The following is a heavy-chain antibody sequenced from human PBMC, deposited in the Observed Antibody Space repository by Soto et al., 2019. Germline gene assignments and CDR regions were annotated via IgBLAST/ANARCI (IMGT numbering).Heavy chain of an antibody. D-gene: IGHD6-13*01. CDR2: ISSSSSYI. Sequence: GGSLRLSCAASGFTFSSYSMNWVRQAPGKGLEWVSSISSSSSYIYYADSVKGRFTISRDNAKNSLYLQMNSLRAEDTAVYYCARSIAAAGTGGVDYWGQGTLVTVSS. CDR1: GFTFSSYS. CDR3: ARSIAAAGTGGVDY. J-gene: IGHJ4*02. V-gene: IGHV3-21*01.